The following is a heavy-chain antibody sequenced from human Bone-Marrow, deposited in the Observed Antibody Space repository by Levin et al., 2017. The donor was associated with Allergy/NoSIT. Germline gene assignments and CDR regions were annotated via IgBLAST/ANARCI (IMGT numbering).Heavy chain of an antibody. CDR3: ARDLAYYYYMDV. CDR2: IDYSGST. V-gene: IGHV4-61*01. CDR1: GASVNSGSNY. J-gene: IGHJ6*03. Sequence: SETLSLTCTVSGASVNSGSNYWSWIRQSPGKGLEWIGYIDYSGSTIYNPSLRSRVTISADTSKNQFSLKLTSVTAADTAVYYCARDLAYYYYMDVWGKGTTVTVSS.